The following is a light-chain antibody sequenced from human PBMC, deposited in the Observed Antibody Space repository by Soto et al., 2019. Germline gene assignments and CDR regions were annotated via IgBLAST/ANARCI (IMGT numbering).Light chain of an antibody. V-gene: IGLV1-40*01. J-gene: IGLJ1*01. CDR1: SSNIGSTYD. Sequence: QSVLTQPPSVSGAPGQRVTISRTGSSSNIGSTYDVQWYQQLPGTAPKLLIHGNTDRPSGVADRFSGSKSGTSASLAITGLQADDEADYYCQSYDDSLSVHYVFGTGTKLTVL. CDR3: QSYDDSLSVHYV. CDR2: GNT.